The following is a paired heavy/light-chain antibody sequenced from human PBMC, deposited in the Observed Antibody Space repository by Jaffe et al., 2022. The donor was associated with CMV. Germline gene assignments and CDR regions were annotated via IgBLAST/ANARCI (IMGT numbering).Heavy chain of an antibody. CDR1: GFTLSSGW. CDR3: ARGVYDRHFDL. D-gene: IGHD3-22*01. V-gene: IGHV3-74*01. Sequence: EVQLVESGGGLVQPGGSLRLSCEASGFTLSSGWMHWVRQAPGKGPMWVARIKSDGSYTPYVDSVEGRFTISRDTAKNTLYLQMNSLRAEDTAVYYCARGVYDRHFDLWGRGTLVTVSA. J-gene: IGHJ2*01. CDR2: IKSDGSYT.
Light chain of an antibody. V-gene: IGLV2-23*02. Sequence: QSALTQPASVSGSPGQSITISCSGTSSDVGKYHLVSWYQQHPGKAPKLMIYELDRRPSGVSSRFSGSKFGDTASLTISGLQAEDEADYYCCSYVGGSTFVVFGGGTKLTVL. CDR2: ELD. CDR1: SSDVGKYHL. CDR3: CSYVGGSTFVV. J-gene: IGLJ2*01.